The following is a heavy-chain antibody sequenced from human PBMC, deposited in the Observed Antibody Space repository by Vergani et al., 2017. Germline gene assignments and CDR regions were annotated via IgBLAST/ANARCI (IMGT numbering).Heavy chain of an antibody. D-gene: IGHD5-18*01. J-gene: IGHJ4*02. CDR1: GFTFSSYS. V-gene: IGHV3-23*04. Sequence: EVQLVESGGGLVKPGGSLRLSCAASGFTFSSYSMNWVRQAPGKGLEWVSAISGSGGSTYYADSVKGRFTISRDNSKNTLYLQMNSLRAEDTAVYYCAKDARRGYSYGYFDYWGQGTLVTVSS. CDR3: AKDARRGYSYGYFDY. CDR2: ISGSGGST.